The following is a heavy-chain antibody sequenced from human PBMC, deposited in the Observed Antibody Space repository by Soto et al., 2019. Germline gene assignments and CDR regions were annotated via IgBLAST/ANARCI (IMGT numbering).Heavy chain of an antibody. CDR2: ISGSGGST. CDR3: AKHLGLVRGVIPGAFDI. V-gene: IGHV3-23*01. CDR1: GFTFSSYA. J-gene: IGHJ3*02. D-gene: IGHD3-10*01. Sequence: GGSLRLSCAASGFTFSSYAMSWVRQAPGKGLEWVSAISGSGGSTYYADSVKGRFTISRDNSKNTLYLQMNSLRAEDTAVYYCAKHLGLVRGVIPGAFDIWGQGTMVTVSS.